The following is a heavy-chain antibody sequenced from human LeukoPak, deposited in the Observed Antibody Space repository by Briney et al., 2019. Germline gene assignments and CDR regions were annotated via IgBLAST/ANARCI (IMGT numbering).Heavy chain of an antibody. CDR1: GDSLYRSDYY. D-gene: IGHD2-2*01. Sequence: PSETLSLTCTVSGDSLYRSDYYWSWIRQPPGKGLEWIGSIYYSGKTYNNPSLKSRVTISVDTSKNQFSLKLNSVTAADTAVFFCARDPLPAGRKGFDSWGQGTLVTVSS. CDR2: IYYSGKT. J-gene: IGHJ4*02. V-gene: IGHV4-39*01. CDR3: ARDPLPAGRKGFDS.